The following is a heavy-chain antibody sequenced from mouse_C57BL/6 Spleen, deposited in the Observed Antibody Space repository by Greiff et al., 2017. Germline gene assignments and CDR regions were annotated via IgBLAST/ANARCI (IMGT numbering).Heavy chain of an antibody. CDR2: INPNNGGT. Sequence: EVQLQQSGPELVKPGASVKIPCKASGYTFTDYNMDWVKQSHGKSLEWIGDINPNNGGTIYNQKFKGKATLTVDKSSSTAYMELRSLTSEDTAVYYCARGGYYGSSPAWFAYWGQGTLVTVSA. J-gene: IGHJ3*01. CDR1: GYTFTDYN. CDR3: ARGGYYGSSPAWFAY. D-gene: IGHD1-1*01. V-gene: IGHV1-18*01.